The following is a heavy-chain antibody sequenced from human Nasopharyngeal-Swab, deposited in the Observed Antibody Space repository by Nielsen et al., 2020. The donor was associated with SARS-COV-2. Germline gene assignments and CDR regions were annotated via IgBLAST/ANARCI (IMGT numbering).Heavy chain of an antibody. V-gene: IGHV3-49*02. CDR2: TRRKDFGGTT. D-gene: IGHD2-15*01. Sequence: WIRQPPGKGLEWLGFTRRKDFGGTTEYAASVKGRVTISRDDSKSIAYLEINSLKTEDTAVYYCTRESCSDGNCYWGDYFDYWGQGTLVTVSS. J-gene: IGHJ4*02. CDR3: TRESCSDGNCYWGDYFDY.